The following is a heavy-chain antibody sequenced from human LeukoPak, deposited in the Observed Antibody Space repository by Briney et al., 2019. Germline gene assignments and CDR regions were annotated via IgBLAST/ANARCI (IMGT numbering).Heavy chain of an antibody. CDR1: GFTFSSYS. Sequence: HPGGSLRLSCAAAGFTFSSYSMNWVRQAPGKGLEWVSQISSSSSTRYYADSVKGRFTLSRDNAKNSLYLQMNSLRAEDTAVYYCARAGFTFSDYFGSFFDYWGQGTLVTVSS. D-gene: IGHD3-10*01. CDR3: ARAGFTFSDYFGSFFDY. V-gene: IGHV3-48*01. CDR2: ISSSSSTR. J-gene: IGHJ4*02.